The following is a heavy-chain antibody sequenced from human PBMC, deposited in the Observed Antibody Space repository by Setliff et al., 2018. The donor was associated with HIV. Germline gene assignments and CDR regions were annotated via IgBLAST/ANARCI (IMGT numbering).Heavy chain of an antibody. Sequence: PGGSLRLSCVASGFTFSNYWMSWVRQAPGKGLEWVSSISSSSSYIYYADSVKGRFTISRDNAKNSLYLQMNSLRAEDTAVYYCAREMSGSYFRREAFDIWGQGTMVTVSS. CDR2: ISSSSSYI. V-gene: IGHV3-21*01. D-gene: IGHD1-26*01. CDR3: AREMSGSYFRREAFDI. CDR1: GFTFSNYW. J-gene: IGHJ3*02.